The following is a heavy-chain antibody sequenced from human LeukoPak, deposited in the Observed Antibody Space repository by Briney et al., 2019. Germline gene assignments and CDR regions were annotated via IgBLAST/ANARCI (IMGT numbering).Heavy chain of an antibody. V-gene: IGHV3-48*02. CDR1: GFTFSSYS. Sequence: GGSLRLSCAASGFTFSSYSMNWVHQAPGKGLEWVSYISYTSGTIYYADSVQGRFTISRDNAKNSLYLQMDSLRDEDSAVYYCARDLRSTRVYYFDYWGQGTLVTVSS. CDR3: ARDLRSTRVYYFDY. CDR2: ISYTSGTI. D-gene: IGHD5/OR15-5a*01. J-gene: IGHJ4*02.